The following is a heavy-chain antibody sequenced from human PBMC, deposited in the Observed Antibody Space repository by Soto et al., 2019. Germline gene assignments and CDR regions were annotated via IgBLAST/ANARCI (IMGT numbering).Heavy chain of an antibody. V-gene: IGHV5-51*01. CDR1: GYSFTSYW. D-gene: IGHD2-15*01. CDR2: IYPGDSDT. J-gene: IGHJ6*02. CDR3: ARPRYPGRGYYGVDV. Sequence: PGESLKISCKGSGYSFTSYWIGWVLQIPWKGLEWMGIIYPGDSDTRYSPSFQGQVTISADKSISTAYLQWSSLKASDTAIYYCARPRYPGRGYYGVDVWGQGTTVTVSS.